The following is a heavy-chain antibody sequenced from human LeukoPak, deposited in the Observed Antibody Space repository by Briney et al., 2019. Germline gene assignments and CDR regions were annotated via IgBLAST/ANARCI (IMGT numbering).Heavy chain of an antibody. D-gene: IGHD3-10*02. V-gene: IGHV3-30*04. Sequence: PGRSLRLSCAASGFTFSSYAMHWVRQAPGKGLEWVAVISYDGSNKYYADSVKGRFTISRDNSKNTLYLQMNSLRAEDTAVYYCARDLFGFDYWGQGTLATVSS. CDR1: GFTFSSYA. CDR3: ARDLFGFDY. CDR2: ISYDGSNK. J-gene: IGHJ4*02.